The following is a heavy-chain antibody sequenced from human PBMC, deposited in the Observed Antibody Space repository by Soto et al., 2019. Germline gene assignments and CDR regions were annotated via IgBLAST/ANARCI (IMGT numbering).Heavy chain of an antibody. D-gene: IGHD2-15*01. V-gene: IGHV4-30-4*01. CDR3: ARETVVVVAPPVPRTTWFDP. CDR2: IYYSGST. J-gene: IGHJ5*02. CDR1: GGSISSGDYY. Sequence: SETLSLTCTVSGGSISSGDYYWSWIRQPPGKGLEWIGYIYYSGSTYYNPSLKSRVTISVDTSKNQFSLKLSSVTAADTAVYYFARETVVVVAPPVPRTTWFDPGGQETLVTVSS.